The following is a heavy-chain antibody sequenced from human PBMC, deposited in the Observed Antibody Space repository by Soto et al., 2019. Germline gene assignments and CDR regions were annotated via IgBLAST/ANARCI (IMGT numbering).Heavy chain of an antibody. CDR2: ISSSSFTI. J-gene: IGHJ4*02. V-gene: IGHV3-48*01. D-gene: IGHD3-3*01. CDR3: ARGYNDFWSGHFDY. Sequence: GGSLRLSCAASGFRFSDYSMNWVRQAPGRGLEWVSYISSSSFTIHYADSVEGRFAISRDNAKNSLYLQMNSLRAEDTAVYYCARGYNDFWSGHFDYWSQGALVTVSS. CDR1: GFRFSDYS.